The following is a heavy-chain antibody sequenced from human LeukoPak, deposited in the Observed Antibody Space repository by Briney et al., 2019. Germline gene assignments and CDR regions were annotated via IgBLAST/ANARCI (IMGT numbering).Heavy chain of an antibody. V-gene: IGHV5-10-1*01. CDR1: GYSFTNYS. D-gene: IGHD3-9*01. CDR2: IDPRDSYT. CDR3: ARLRSYDILTDSQNYFDY. Sequence: GESLKISCKGSGYSFTNYSINWVRQMPGKGLEWMGRIDPRDSYTNFSPSFQGHVATSVDRTIRTPYLLWSSLKSSHTALLYFARLRSYDILTDSQNYFDYWGQGALVTVSS. J-gene: IGHJ4*02.